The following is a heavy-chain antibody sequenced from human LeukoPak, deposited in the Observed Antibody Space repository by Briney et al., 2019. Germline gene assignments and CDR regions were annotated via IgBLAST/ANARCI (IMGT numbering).Heavy chain of an antibody. CDR1: GFTFSSYA. D-gene: IGHD3-22*01. J-gene: IGHJ4*02. CDR2: ISYGGGST. V-gene: IGHV3-23*01. Sequence: PGGSLRLSCAASGFTFSSYAMSWVRQAPGKGLEWVSIISYGGGSTYYADSVKGRFTISRDNSKNTLYLQMNSLRAEDTAVYYCAKTSFGNYYDSYDYWGQGTLVTVSS. CDR3: AKTSFGNYYDSYDY.